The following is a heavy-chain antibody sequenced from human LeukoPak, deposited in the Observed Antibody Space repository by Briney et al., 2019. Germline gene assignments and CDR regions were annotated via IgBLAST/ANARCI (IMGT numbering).Heavy chain of an antibody. CDR2: ISYDGSNK. Sequence: GRSLRLSCAASGFTFSSYAMHWVRQAPGTGLEWVAVISYDGSNKYYADSVKGRFTISRDNSKNTLYLQMNSLRAEDTAVYYCARGEGITMVRGVIIWGQGTLVTVSS. CDR1: GFTFSSYA. D-gene: IGHD3-10*01. V-gene: IGHV3-30*04. CDR3: ARGEGITMVRGVII. J-gene: IGHJ4*02.